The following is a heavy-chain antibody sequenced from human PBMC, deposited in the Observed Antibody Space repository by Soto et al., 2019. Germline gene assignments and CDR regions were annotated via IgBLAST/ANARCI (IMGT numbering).Heavy chain of an antibody. CDR3: VSQRTSVLTQAYFDY. J-gene: IGHJ4*02. Sequence: SETLSLTCTVSGGSISSSSYYWGWIRQPPGKGLEWIGSIYYRGRSYSKSSVKSRVTISVDTSKNQFSLNLNSVTASDTAVYYCVSQRTSVLTQAYFDYWGPGALVTVSS. CDR1: GGSISSSSYY. CDR2: IYYRGRS. V-gene: IGHV4-39*01. D-gene: IGHD2-8*01.